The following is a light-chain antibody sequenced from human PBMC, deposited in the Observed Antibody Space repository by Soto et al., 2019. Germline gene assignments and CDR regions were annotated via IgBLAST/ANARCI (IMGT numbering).Light chain of an antibody. CDR2: GAS. V-gene: IGKV3-20*01. Sequence: EIVLTQSPGILSLSPGERATLSCRASQSVSNDFLAWYQQKPGQAPSLLIYGASTRATDVPDRFSGSGSGADFTLSISRLEPEDFAVYYCQQYGSSPPRTFGQGTKVEMK. CDR3: QQYGSSPPRT. CDR1: QSVSNDF. J-gene: IGKJ1*01.